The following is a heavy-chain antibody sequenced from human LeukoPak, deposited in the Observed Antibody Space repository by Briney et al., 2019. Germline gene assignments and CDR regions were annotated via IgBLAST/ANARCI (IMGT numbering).Heavy chain of an antibody. V-gene: IGHV1-3*01. D-gene: IGHD3-16*02. CDR2: INAGNGNT. Sequence: ASVKVSCKASGYTFTSYAMHWVRQAPGQRLEWMGWINAGNGNTKYSQKFQGRVTITRDISASTAYMELSSLRSEDTAVYYCARAPSSLGELSLLGFDYWGQGTLVTVSS. J-gene: IGHJ4*02. CDR1: GYTFTSYA. CDR3: ARAPSSLGELSLLGFDY.